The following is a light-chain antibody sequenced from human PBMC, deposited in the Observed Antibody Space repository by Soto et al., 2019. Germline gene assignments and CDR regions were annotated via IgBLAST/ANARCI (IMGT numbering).Light chain of an antibody. Sequence: NFMLTQPHSVSASPGKTVTISCTRSSGSIASNYVQWYQQRPGSSPTTVIYEDNQRPSGVPDRFSGSIDSSSNSASLTISGLKTEDEADYYCQSYDSSNHSAVFGGGTQLTVL. CDR1: SGSIASNY. J-gene: IGLJ7*01. CDR2: EDN. CDR3: QSYDSSNHSAV. V-gene: IGLV6-57*01.